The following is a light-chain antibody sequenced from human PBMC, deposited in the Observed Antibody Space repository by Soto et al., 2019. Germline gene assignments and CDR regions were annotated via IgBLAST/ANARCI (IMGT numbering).Light chain of an antibody. CDR1: QSVSTY. Sequence: EVVLTQSPATMSLYPGEGATLSCRASQSVSTYLAWYQQKPGQAPRLLIFEASKRATGIPDRISGSGSGTDFTLTISSLEPEDFAVYYWQHRSHWPRTFGQGTKVEVK. CDR2: EAS. V-gene: IGKV3-11*01. J-gene: IGKJ1*01. CDR3: QHRSHWPRT.